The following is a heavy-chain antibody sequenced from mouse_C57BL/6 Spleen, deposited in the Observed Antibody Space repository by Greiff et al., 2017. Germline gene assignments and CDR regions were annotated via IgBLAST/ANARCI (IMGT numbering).Heavy chain of an antibody. CDR3: ARDGSSFWYFDV. CDR2: IWSGGST. D-gene: IGHD1-1*01. V-gene: IGHV2-2*01. CDR1: GFSFTSYG. Sequence: QVQLKESGPGLVQPSQSLSITCTVSGFSFTSYGVHWVRQSPGKGLEWLGVIWSGGSTDYNAAVISRLSISKDNSKCQVFFKMNSLQADDTAIYYCARDGSSFWYFDVWGTGTTVTVSS. J-gene: IGHJ1*03.